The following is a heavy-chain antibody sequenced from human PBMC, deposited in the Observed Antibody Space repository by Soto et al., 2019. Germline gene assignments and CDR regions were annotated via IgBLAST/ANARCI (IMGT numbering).Heavy chain of an antibody. Sequence: QVQLVQSGAEVKKPGSSVKVSCKASGGTFSSYAISWVRQAPGQGLEWMGGIIPIFGTANYAQKFQGRVTITADESTSTGYMELSRLRSEDTAVYYCARGVTASTVTVYYYGMDVWGQGTTVTVSS. V-gene: IGHV1-69*12. CDR2: IIPIFGTA. CDR1: GGTFSSYA. CDR3: ARGVTASTVTVYYYGMDV. D-gene: IGHD4-4*01. J-gene: IGHJ6*02.